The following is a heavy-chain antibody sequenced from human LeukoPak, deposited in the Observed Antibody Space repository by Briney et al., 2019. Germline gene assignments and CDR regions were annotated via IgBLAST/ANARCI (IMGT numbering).Heavy chain of an antibody. CDR3: ARGKEHSSGPTGY. Sequence: GGSLRLSCVASGFTFSDYYMSWIRQAPGKGLEWVSYISSSGSTIYYADSVKGRFTISRDNTKNSLYLQINSLRAEDTAVYYCARGKEHSSGPTGYWGQGTLVTVSS. CDR2: ISSSGSTI. V-gene: IGHV3-11*04. D-gene: IGHD6-19*01. J-gene: IGHJ4*02. CDR1: GFTFSDYY.